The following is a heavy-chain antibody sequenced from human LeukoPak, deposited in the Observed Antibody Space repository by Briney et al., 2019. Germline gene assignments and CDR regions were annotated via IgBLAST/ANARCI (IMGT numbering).Heavy chain of an antibody. D-gene: IGHD1-26*01. V-gene: IGHV1-24*01. J-gene: IGHJ4*02. CDR2: FDPEDGET. Sequence: ASVKVSCKVSGYTLTELSMHWVRQAPGKGLEWMGGFDPEDGETIYVQKFQGRVTMTEDTSTDTAYMELSSLRSEDTAVYYCAAVVGATMYYFDYWGQGTLVTVSS. CDR3: AAVVGATMYYFDY. CDR1: GYTLTELS.